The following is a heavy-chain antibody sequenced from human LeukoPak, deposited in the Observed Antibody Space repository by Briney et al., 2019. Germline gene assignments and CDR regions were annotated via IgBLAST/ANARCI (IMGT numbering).Heavy chain of an antibody. J-gene: IGHJ4*02. D-gene: IGHD3-22*01. V-gene: IGHV3-33*03. CDR2: IWYDGSNK. CDR1: GFAFSSYG. Sequence: GRSLRLSCAASGFAFSSYGMHWVRQAPGKGLEWVAVIWYDGSNKYYADSVKGRFTISRDNAKNTLYLQMNSLRAEDTAVYYCAMIKEGWGQGTLVTVSS. CDR3: AMIKEG.